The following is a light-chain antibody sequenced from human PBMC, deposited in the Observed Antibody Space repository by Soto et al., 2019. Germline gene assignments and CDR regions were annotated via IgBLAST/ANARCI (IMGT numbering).Light chain of an antibody. CDR1: QTVTRSY. Sequence: EIVLTPSPSPLSLSPGERATLSCRASQTVTRSYLAWYQQKPGQAPRLLIYGASTRATGIPARFSGSGSGTDFTLTISRLEPEDFAVYYCQQYGSSPRTFGQGTKVDIK. CDR3: QQYGSSPRT. J-gene: IGKJ1*01. CDR2: GAS. V-gene: IGKV3-20*01.